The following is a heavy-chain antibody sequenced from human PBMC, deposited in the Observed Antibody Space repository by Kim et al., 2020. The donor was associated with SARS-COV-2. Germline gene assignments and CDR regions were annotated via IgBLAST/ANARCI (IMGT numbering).Heavy chain of an antibody. J-gene: IGHJ6*02. V-gene: IGHV3-11*05. CDR3: ARAIAARYYGMDV. D-gene: IGHD6-6*01. Sequence: AESVKGRCTISRDNAKNSLYMQRNSLRAEDTAVYYCARAIAARYYGMDVWGQGTTVTVSS.